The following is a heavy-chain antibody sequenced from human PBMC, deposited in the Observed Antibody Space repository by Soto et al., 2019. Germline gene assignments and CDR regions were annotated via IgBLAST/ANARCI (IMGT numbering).Heavy chain of an antibody. CDR3: ARGPLVVLNYFES. CDR1: GGTFRNYP. CDR2: IFPLTDIP. Sequence: QVQLVQSGTEVKKPGSSVKVSCKASGGTFRNYPLNWVRQAPGQGLEWMGSIFPLTDIPDYAQNFQARLTISADKSTSTADMELSSLTSDDTAMYFCARGPLVVLNYFESWGQGTLVTVSS. V-gene: IGHV1-69*02. J-gene: IGHJ4*02.